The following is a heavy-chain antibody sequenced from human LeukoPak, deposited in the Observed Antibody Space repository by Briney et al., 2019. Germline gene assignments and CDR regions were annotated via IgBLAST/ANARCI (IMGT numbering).Heavy chain of an antibody. D-gene: IGHD6-13*01. Sequence: PSETLSLTCTVSGGSINSGSYYWIWIRQHPGKGLEWLGYIYYRGKTNYNPSLKSRVTISLDTSKKQFSLKVKSVTAADTAVYYCASAGYSSGWYHYWGQGTRVTVSS. J-gene: IGHJ4*02. CDR1: GGSINSGSYY. CDR2: IYYRGKT. V-gene: IGHV4-31*03. CDR3: ASAGYSSGWYHY.